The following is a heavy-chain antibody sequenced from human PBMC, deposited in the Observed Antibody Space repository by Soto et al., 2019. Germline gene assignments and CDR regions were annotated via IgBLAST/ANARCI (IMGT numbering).Heavy chain of an antibody. V-gene: IGHV3-33*01. D-gene: IGHD2-8*01. CDR3: ARTYLIYYFDY. CDR2: IWSDGSDK. CDR1: GFTFSSYG. J-gene: IGHJ4*02. Sequence: GGSLRLSCAASGFTFSSYGMHWVRQAPGKGLEWVAVIWSDGSDKYYADSVKGRFTISRDNSKNTLYLEVNSLRAEDTAVYYCARTYLIYYFDYWGQGSLVTVSS.